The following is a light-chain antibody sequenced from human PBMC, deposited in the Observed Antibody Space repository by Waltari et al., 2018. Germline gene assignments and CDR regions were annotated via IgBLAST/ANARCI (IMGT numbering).Light chain of an antibody. CDR2: GKD. CDR3: HSRVVSNVRGA. CDR1: SLRSYD. J-gene: IGLJ2*01. Sequence: SSELTQDPAVSVALGQTVRITCQGDSLRSYDASWYQQKPGQAPILVIYGKDNQPLGIPDRFSGSTSGNTASLTITGSQAEDEADYYCHSRVVSNVRGAFGGGTKLTVL. V-gene: IGLV3-19*01.